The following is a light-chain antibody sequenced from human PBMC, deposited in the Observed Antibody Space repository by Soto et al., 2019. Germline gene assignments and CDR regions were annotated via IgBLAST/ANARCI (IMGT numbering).Light chain of an antibody. Sequence: EIVLTQSPGTVSLSPGERATLSVRASQSVSSSYLAWYQQKPGQAPRLLIYGASSRATGIPDRFSGSGSGTDFTLTISRLEPEDFAVYYCQQYGSSPKTFGQGTKVDIK. CDR3: QQYGSSPKT. CDR2: GAS. J-gene: IGKJ1*01. CDR1: QSVSSSY. V-gene: IGKV3-20*01.